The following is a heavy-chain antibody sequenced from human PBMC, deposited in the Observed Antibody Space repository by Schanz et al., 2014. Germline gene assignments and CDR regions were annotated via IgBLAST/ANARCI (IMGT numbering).Heavy chain of an antibody. Sequence: EVQLVESGGGLVKPGGSLRLSCAASGFTFSNTWMNWVRQTPGKGLEWIGRIKSKIDGGTTDYAAPVKGRFTISRDDSKNTLYRQMNSLKTEDTAVYYCTTVERITIFEVVPYYYSYMDVWGKGTTVTVSS. CDR3: TTVERITIFEVVPYYYSYMDV. CDR1: GFTFSNTW. V-gene: IGHV3-15*01. CDR2: IKSKIDGGTT. D-gene: IGHD3-3*01. J-gene: IGHJ6*03.